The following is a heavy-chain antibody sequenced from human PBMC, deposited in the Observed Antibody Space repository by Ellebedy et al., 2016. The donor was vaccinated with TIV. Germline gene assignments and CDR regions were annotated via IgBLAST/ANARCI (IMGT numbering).Heavy chain of an antibody. CDR3: GKDILPGGMDV. V-gene: IGHV3-74*01. J-gene: IGHJ6*02. Sequence: GESLKISCGASGFIFSNYWMHWVRQAPGKGLVWVSRIYRDGSGTDYADSVKGRFTISRNNAENSLNLQMNSLRTEDTALYFCGKDILPGGMDVWGQGTTVTVSS. CDR2: IYRDGSGT. D-gene: IGHD2-8*01. CDR1: GFIFSNYW.